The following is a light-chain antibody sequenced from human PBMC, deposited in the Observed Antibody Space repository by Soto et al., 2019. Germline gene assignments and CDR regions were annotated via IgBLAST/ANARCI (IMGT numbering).Light chain of an antibody. V-gene: IGKV1-17*01. J-gene: IGKJ4*01. CDR2: VAS. CDR3: LQQNSYPLT. CDR1: QGIRND. Sequence: DIQMTQSPSSLSASVGDRVTITCRASQGIRNDLAWYQEKPGKAPKRLIYVASRLQSGVTSRFSGSGSWTEFTLTISSLQPEDSATYYCLQQNSYPLTFGGGTKVEIK.